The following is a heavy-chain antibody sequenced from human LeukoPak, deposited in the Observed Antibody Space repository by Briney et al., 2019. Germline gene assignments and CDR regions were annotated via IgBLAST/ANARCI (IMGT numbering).Heavy chain of an antibody. CDR3: ARGSRGVIVVVPLDY. D-gene: IGHD3-22*01. J-gene: IGHJ4*02. CDR1: GFTFSSYE. V-gene: IGHV3-48*03. CDR2: ISSSGSTI. Sequence: GGSLRLSCAASGFTFSSYEMNWVRQAPGKGLEWVSYISSSGSTIYYADSVKGRFTISRDNAKNSLYLQMNSLRAEDTAVYYCARGSRGVIVVVPLDYWGQGTLVTVSS.